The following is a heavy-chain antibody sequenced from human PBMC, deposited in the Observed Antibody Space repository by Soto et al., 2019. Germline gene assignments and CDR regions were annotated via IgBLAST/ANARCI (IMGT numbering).Heavy chain of an antibody. CDR3: ARAPYYDFWSGYYSSDWFDP. D-gene: IGHD3-3*01. V-gene: IGHV4-59*01. J-gene: IGHJ5*02. CDR2: IFYSGST. Sequence: SETLSLTCTVSGGSISNYYWSWIRQPPGRGLEWIGHIFYSGSTNYNPALKSRVTISVDTSKSQFSLKLSSVTAADTAVYYFARAPYYDFWSGYYSSDWFDPWGQGTLVTVSS. CDR1: GGSISNYY.